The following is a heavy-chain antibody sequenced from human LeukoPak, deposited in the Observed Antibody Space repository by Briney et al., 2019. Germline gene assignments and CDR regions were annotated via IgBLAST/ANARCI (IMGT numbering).Heavy chain of an antibody. CDR3: AADYGGNLNY. CDR1: GYSFTSYG. J-gene: IGHJ4*02. CDR2: IIPIFGTA. D-gene: IGHD4-23*01. V-gene: IGHV1-69*13. Sequence: SVKVSCKSAGYSFTSYGISWVRQAPGQGLEWMGGIIPIFGTANYAQKFQGRVTITADESTSTGYMELSSLRSDDTAAYFCAADYGGNLNYWGQGTLVTVSS.